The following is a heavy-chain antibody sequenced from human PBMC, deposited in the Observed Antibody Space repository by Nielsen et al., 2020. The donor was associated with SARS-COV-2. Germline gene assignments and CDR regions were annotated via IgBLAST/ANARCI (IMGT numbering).Heavy chain of an antibody. CDR2: INPNSGGT. D-gene: IGHD6-6*01. Sequence: WVRQAPGQGLEWMGWINPNSGGTNYAQKFQGRVTMTRDTSISTAYMELSRLRSDDTAVYYCAGEDSSSYYYYYGMDVWGQGTTVTVSS. CDR3: AGEDSSSYYYYYGMDV. J-gene: IGHJ6*02. V-gene: IGHV1-2*02.